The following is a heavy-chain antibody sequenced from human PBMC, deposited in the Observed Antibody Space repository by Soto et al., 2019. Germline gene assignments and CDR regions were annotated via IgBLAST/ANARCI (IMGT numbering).Heavy chain of an antibody. CDR2: IHHSGTT. D-gene: IGHD1-26*01. V-gene: IGHV4-59*12. J-gene: IGHJ4*02. Sequence: PSETLSLTCTVSGGSISAYNWNWIRQPPGKGLEWIGYIHHSGTTNYNPSLKSRVSISMDTSKNQFSLKLSSVTAADTAVYYCARIEGGGYFDYWGQGTLVTVSS. CDR3: ARIEGGGYFDY. CDR1: GGSISAYN.